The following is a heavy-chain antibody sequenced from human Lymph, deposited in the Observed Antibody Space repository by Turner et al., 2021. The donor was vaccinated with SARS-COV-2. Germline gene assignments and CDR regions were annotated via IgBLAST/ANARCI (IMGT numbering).Heavy chain of an antibody. D-gene: IGHD3-3*01. CDR3: ARDDREFWSGYYTHYYYYGMDV. CDR2: ISYDGSNK. CDR1: GFTFSSYA. V-gene: IGHV3-30*04. Sequence: QVQLVESGGGVVQPGRSLRLSGAAAGFTFSSYAMHWVRQAPGKGLEWVAVISYDGSNKNYADSVKGRFTISRDKSKNTLYLQMNSLRAEDTAVYYCARDDREFWSGYYTHYYYYGMDVWGQGTTVTVSS. J-gene: IGHJ6*02.